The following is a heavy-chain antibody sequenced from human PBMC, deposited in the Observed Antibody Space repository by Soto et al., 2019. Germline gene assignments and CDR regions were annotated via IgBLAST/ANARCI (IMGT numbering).Heavy chain of an antibody. J-gene: IGHJ6*02. D-gene: IGHD3-10*01. CDR3: ARSSYYGSGSYSGMDV. CDR1: GDSISSRSYY. CDR2: IYYSATT. Sequence: SETLSLTCTVSGDSISSRSYYWGWIRQPPGKGLEWIGSIYYSATTYYNPSLKSRVTISVDTSKNQFSLSLNSVTAADTAVYYCARSSYYGSGSYSGMDVWGQGTTVTVSS. V-gene: IGHV4-39*01.